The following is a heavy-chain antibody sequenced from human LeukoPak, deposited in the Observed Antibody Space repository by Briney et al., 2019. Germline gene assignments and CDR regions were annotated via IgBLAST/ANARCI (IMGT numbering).Heavy chain of an antibody. Sequence: GESLKISCKGSGFSFTSYWIGWVRQKPGKGLEWMGRFDPSDSSTNYSLSLQGHVTIAADKSIITASLQWSSLMASDTAMYYCARQRGVGALDMWGQGTLVTVSS. CDR3: ARQRGVGALDM. J-gene: IGHJ3*02. CDR2: FDPSDSST. V-gene: IGHV5-10-1*01. CDR1: GFSFTSYW.